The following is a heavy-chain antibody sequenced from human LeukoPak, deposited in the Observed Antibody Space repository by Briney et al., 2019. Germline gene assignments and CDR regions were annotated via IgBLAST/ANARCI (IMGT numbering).Heavy chain of an antibody. CDR1: GGSFSDYY. D-gene: IGHD3-10*01. Sequence: PSETLSLTCAVYGGSFSDYYWNWIRQPPGKGLEWVGEISHSGSATYSPSLKSRLTISVDKSKNQFSLKLSSVTAADTAVYYCARDGGYWGQGTLVTVSS. CDR3: ARDGGY. CDR2: ISHSGSA. V-gene: IGHV4-34*01. J-gene: IGHJ4*02.